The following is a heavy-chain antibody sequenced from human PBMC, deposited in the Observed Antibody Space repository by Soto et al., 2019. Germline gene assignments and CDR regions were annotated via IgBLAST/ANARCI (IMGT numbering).Heavy chain of an antibody. D-gene: IGHD3-16*02. V-gene: IGHV3-9*01. Sequence: GGSLRLSCAASGFTFDDYAMHWVRQAPGKGLEWVSGISWNSGSIGYADSVKGRFTISRDNAKNSLYLQMNSLRAEDTALYYCAKDGPHDYIWGSYRQANGAFDIWGQGTMVTVSS. J-gene: IGHJ3*02. CDR3: AKDGPHDYIWGSYRQANGAFDI. CDR2: ISWNSGSI. CDR1: GFTFDDYA.